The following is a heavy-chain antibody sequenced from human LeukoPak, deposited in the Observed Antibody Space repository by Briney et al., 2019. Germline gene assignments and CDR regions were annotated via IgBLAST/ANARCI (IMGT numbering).Heavy chain of an antibody. CDR3: ARDARERSAGYSYGY. Sequence: GASVKVSCKASGYTFTGYYMHWVRQAPGQGLEWMGIINPSGGSTSYAQKFQGRVTMTRDTSTSTVYVELSSLRSEDTAVYYCARDARERSAGYSYGYWGQGTLVTVSS. V-gene: IGHV1-46*01. CDR2: INPSGGST. J-gene: IGHJ4*02. CDR1: GYTFTGYY. D-gene: IGHD5-18*01.